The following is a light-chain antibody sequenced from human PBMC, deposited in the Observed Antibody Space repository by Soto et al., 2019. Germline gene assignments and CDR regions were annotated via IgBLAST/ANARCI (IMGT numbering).Light chain of an antibody. V-gene: IGKV3-15*01. CDR2: GAY. CDR3: QQYNKWPPLT. CDR1: QSVSYH. J-gene: IGKJ4*01. Sequence: EVVMTQSPATLSVSPGERATLSCRASQSVSYHLAWYQQRPGQAPRLLIYGAYTRATGIPARFSGSGSGTEFTLTISSLQSEDFAVYYCQQYNKWPPLTFGGGTSVDIK.